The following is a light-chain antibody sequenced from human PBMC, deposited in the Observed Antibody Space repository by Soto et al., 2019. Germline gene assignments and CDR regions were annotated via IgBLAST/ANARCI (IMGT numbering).Light chain of an antibody. Sequence: QAVLTQPPSVFGAPGQRVTISCTGSSSNIGAGYDVNWYQQLPGTAPKVLIYGNSNRPSGVPDRFSGSKSGASASLAITGLQAEDEADYYCQSYDSSLSTSVFGGGTKVTVL. CDR2: GNS. CDR3: QSYDSSLSTSV. CDR1: SSNIGAGYD. J-gene: IGLJ2*01. V-gene: IGLV1-40*01.